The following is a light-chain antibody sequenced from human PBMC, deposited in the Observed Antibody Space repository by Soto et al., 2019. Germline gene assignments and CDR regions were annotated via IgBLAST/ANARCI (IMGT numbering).Light chain of an antibody. CDR2: GAS. CDR3: QQYGSSGT. J-gene: IGKJ1*01. Sequence: EIVLTQSPGTLSLSPGERVTLSCRASQSLSSGYLAWYQQKPGQAPRLLIYGASSRATGIPDRFSGSGSGTDFTLTISRLEPEDFAVYYCQQYGSSGTFGQGTKVDIK. CDR1: QSLSSGY. V-gene: IGKV3-20*01.